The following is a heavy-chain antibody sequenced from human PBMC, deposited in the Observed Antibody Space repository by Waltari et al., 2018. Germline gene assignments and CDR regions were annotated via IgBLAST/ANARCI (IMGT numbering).Heavy chain of an antibody. CDR1: GFTFSSYG. D-gene: IGHD6-6*01. CDR2: IWYDGSNK. J-gene: IGHJ6*02. CDR3: ARDRYSSSLGDPMDV. V-gene: IGHV3-33*01. Sequence: QVQLVESGGGVVQPGRSLRLSCAASGFTFSSYGMHGVRQAPGPGLEWVAVIWYDGSNKYYADSVKGRFTISRDNSKNTLYLQMNSLRAEDTAVYYCARDRYSSSLGDPMDVWGQGTTVTVSS.